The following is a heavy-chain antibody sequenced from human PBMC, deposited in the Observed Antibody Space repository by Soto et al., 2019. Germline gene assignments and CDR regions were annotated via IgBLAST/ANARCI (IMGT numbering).Heavy chain of an antibody. CDR1: GFTCSSYA. CDR3: ARSHYYGSGSYVY. J-gene: IGHJ4*02. Sequence: EVQLVESGGGLVQPGGSLRLSCAASGFTCSSYAMHWVRQAPGKGLEYVSAISSNGGSTYYANSVKGRFTISRDNSKNTLYLQMGRLRAEDMAVYYCARSHYYGSGSYVYWGQGTLVTVSS. CDR2: ISSNGGST. V-gene: IGHV3-64*01. D-gene: IGHD3-10*01.